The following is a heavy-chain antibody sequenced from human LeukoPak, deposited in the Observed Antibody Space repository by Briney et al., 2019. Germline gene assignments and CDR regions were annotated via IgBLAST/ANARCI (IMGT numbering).Heavy chain of an antibody. J-gene: IGHJ4*02. CDR1: GGSISSYY. CDR3: ARHDSSSGLPYYFDY. Sequence: SETLSLTCTVSGGSISSYYWSWIRQPPGEGLEWIGYISNSGSTNYNPSLKSRVTISVDTSKNQFSLILRFVTAADTAVYYCARHDSSSGLPYYFDYWGQGTLVTVSS. D-gene: IGHD1-26*01. V-gene: IGHV4-59*08. CDR2: ISNSGST.